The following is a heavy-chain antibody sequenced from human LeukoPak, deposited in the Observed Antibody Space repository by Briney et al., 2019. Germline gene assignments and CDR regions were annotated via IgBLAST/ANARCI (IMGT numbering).Heavy chain of an antibody. D-gene: IGHD5-24*01. CDR2: IYYSGSN. CDR3: ARSNARDGYNFGY. CDR1: GGSISSYY. Sequence: SETLSLTCTVSGGSISSYYWSWIRQPSGKGLEWIGYIYYSGSNNYNPSLKSRVTISVDTSKTQFSLNLSSVTAADTALYFCARSNARDGYNFGYWGQGTLVTVSS. V-gene: IGHV4-59*08. J-gene: IGHJ4*02.